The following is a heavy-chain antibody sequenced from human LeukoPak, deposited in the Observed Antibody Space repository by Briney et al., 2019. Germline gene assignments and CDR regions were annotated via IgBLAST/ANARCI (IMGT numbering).Heavy chain of an antibody. D-gene: IGHD3-10*01. CDR3: ARRLYGSGSPFDY. J-gene: IGHJ4*02. Sequence: SETLSLTCTVSGGSISSYYWSWIRQPPGKGLEWIGYIYYSGSTNYNPSLKSRVTISVDTSKNQFSLKLSSVTAADTAVYYCARRLYGSGSPFDYWGQGTLVTVSS. CDR2: IYYSGST. CDR1: GGSISSYY. V-gene: IGHV4-59*08.